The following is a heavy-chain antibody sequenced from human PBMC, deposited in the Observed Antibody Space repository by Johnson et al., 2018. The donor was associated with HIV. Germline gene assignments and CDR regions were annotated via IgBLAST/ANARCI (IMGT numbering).Heavy chain of an antibody. CDR3: AKYDRFAFDA. V-gene: IGHV3-30*02. J-gene: IGHJ3*01. CDR1: GFTFSSYG. D-gene: IGHD3-16*01. Sequence: QVQLVESGGGVVQPGGSLRLSCAASGFTFSSYGMHWVRQAPGKGLEWVAFIRYDGSNKYYADSVKGRFTISRDNSKNTLYLQMNSLRAEDTAVYFCAKYDRFAFDAWGQGTMVTVSS. CDR2: IRYDGSNK.